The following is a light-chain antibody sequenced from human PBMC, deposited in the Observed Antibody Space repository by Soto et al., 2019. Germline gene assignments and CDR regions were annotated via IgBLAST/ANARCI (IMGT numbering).Light chain of an antibody. Sequence: EIVLTQSPGTLSLSPGERAILSCRASQSVSANNLAWYQQKPGQAPRLLMYGAFFRVTGVPDRFSGSASGVDFTLTISRLEPEDFAVYFCQQYGASPITFGPGTKVDT. CDR1: QSVSANN. CDR2: GAF. V-gene: IGKV3-20*01. CDR3: QQYGASPIT. J-gene: IGKJ3*01.